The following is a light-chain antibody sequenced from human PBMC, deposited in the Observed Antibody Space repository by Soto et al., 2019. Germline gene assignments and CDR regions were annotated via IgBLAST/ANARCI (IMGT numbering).Light chain of an antibody. Sequence: IVLTQSPGTLSFSPGERATLSCRTSQSVSNTYVAWYQQKPGQAPRLLIYDTSSRVTGIPDRFSGSGSGTDFTFTISRLEPEDFAVYYCQQYGSSPFTFGPGTKVDIK. CDR3: QQYGSSPFT. CDR1: QSVSNTY. CDR2: DTS. V-gene: IGKV3-20*01. J-gene: IGKJ3*01.